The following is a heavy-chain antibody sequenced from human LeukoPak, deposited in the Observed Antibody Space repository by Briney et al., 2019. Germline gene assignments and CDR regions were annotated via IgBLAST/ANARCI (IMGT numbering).Heavy chain of an antibody. CDR2: IYHSGST. J-gene: IGHJ6*02. Sequence: PSQTLSLTCAVSGGSISSGGYSWGWIRQPPGKGLEWIGYIYHSGSTYYNPSLKSRVTISVDRSKNQFSLKLSSVTAADTAVYYCARGGGNSYYYYGMDVWGQGTTVTVSS. D-gene: IGHD4-23*01. CDR1: GGSISSGGYS. V-gene: IGHV4-30-2*01. CDR3: ARGGGNSYYYYGMDV.